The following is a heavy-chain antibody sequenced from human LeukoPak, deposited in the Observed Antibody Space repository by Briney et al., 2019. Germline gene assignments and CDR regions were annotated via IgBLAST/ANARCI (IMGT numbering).Heavy chain of an antibody. Sequence: GGSLRLSCAASGFTVSSNYMSWVRQAPGKGLEWVSVIYSGGSTYYADSVKGRFTISRDNSKNTLYLQMNSLRAEDTAVYYCARAYSSGEGVGYWGQGTLVTVSS. CDR3: ARAYSSGEGVGY. J-gene: IGHJ4*02. CDR2: IYSGGST. CDR1: GFTVSSNY. V-gene: IGHV3-53*01. D-gene: IGHD6-19*01.